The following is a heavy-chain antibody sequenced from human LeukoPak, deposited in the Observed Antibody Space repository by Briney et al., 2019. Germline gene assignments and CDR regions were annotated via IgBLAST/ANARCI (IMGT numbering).Heavy chain of an antibody. Sequence: SETLSLTCTVSGGSISSGDYYWSWIRQPPGKGLEWIGYVYYSGSTYYNPSLKSRVTISVDTSKNQFSLKLSSVTAADTAVYYCARGQLAARIFDYWGQGTLVTVSS. D-gene: IGHD6-6*01. J-gene: IGHJ4*02. CDR2: VYYSGST. CDR1: GGSISSGDYY. CDR3: ARGQLAARIFDY. V-gene: IGHV4-30-4*08.